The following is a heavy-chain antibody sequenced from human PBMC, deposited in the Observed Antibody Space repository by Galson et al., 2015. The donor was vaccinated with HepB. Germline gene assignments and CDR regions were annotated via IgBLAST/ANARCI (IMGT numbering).Heavy chain of an antibody. CDR2: INSDGRST. V-gene: IGHV3-74*01. CDR1: GFTFSNFW. Sequence: SLRLSCAASGFTFSNFWMRWVRQAPGKGLVWLSHINSDGRSTKYLDSVRGRFTISRDNANNTLYLQMTSLRAEDTGVYFCARDNLENQLNWLDPWGRGTLVTVSS. D-gene: IGHD1-1*01. J-gene: IGHJ5*02. CDR3: ARDNLENQLNWLDP.